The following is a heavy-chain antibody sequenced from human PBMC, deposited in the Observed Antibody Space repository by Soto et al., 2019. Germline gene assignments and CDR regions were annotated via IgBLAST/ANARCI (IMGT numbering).Heavy chain of an antibody. CDR2: IYYSGRT. D-gene: IGHD5-12*01. CDR3: ARGRGYSGQRRGWFDP. Sequence: QLQLQEAGPGLVKPSETLSLTCTVSGGSISTYYWNWIRQPPGKGLEWIGDIYYSGRTNYNPSLTSPVAISVDMSKHQCSLNLSSVTPADTAVYYCARGRGYSGQRRGWFDPWRQGTLVTVAS. V-gene: IGHV4-59*01. CDR1: GGSISTYY. J-gene: IGHJ5*02.